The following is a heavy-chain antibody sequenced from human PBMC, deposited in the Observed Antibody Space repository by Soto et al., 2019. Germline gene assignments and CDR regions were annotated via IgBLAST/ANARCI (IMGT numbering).Heavy chain of an antibody. V-gene: IGHV5-51*01. D-gene: IGHD2-15*01. J-gene: IGHJ6*03. CDR3: ARQRGYCSGGSCYSSSHYYYYMDV. CDR2: IYPGDSDT. CDR1: GYSFTSYW. Sequence: GESLKISCKGSGYSFTSYWIGWVRQMPGKGLEWMGIIYPGDSDTRYSPSFQGQVTISADKSISTAYLQWSSLKASDTAMYYCARQRGYCSGGSCYSSSHYYYYMDVWGKGTTVTVSS.